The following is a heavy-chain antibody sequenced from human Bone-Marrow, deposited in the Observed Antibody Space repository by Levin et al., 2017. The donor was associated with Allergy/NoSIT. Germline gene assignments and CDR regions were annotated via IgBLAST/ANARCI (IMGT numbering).Heavy chain of an antibody. J-gene: IGHJ6*02. CDR1: GFTFDNYA. V-gene: IGHV3-9*01. D-gene: IGHD6-13*01. CDR3: AKVGSSRDYYYAIDV. CDR2: INWNSNSM. Sequence: SLKISCAASGFTFDNYAMHWVRQAPGKGLEWVSGINWNSNSMGYVDSVKGRFTISRDNAKNSLYLQMNSLRTEDTALYYCAKVGSSRDYYYAIDVWGQGTTVTVS.